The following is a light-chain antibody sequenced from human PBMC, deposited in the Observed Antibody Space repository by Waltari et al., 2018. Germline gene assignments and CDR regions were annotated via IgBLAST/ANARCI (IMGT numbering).Light chain of an antibody. V-gene: IGKV3-11*01. CDR1: QSVGTY. CDR2: DAS. CDR3: QQRRNWPLT. Sequence: EIVLTQSPDILSFSPGERATLSCRASQSVGTYLAWSQQRPGQSPRLLIDDASYKATGIPARFSGSGSEPDFTLTISSLQPEDFAVYYCQQRRNWPLTFGGGTRVQI. J-gene: IGKJ4*01.